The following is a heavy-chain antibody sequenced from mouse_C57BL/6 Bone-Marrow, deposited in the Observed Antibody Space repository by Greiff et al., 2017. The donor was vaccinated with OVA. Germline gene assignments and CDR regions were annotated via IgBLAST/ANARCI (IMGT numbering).Heavy chain of an antibody. Sequence: QVQLKQPGAELVKPGASVKMSCKASGYTFTSYWITWVKQRPGQGLEWIGDIYPGSGSTNYNEKFKSKVTLTVDTSSSTAYMQLSSLTSEDSAVYYGASEGGQLRPFAYWGQGTLVTVSA. D-gene: IGHD3-2*02. CDR1: GYTFTSYW. CDR3: ASEGGQLRPFAY. V-gene: IGHV1-55*01. J-gene: IGHJ3*01. CDR2: IYPGSGST.